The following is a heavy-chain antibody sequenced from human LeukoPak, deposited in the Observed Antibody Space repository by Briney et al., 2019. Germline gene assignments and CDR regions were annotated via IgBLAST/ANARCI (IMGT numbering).Heavy chain of an antibody. CDR3: ARLRGTPPYCSSTSCFFDY. CDR2: IYYSGST. V-gene: IGHV4-39*01. Sequence: SETLSLTCTVSGGSISSSSYYWGWIRQPPGKGLEWIGSIYYSGSTYYNPSLKSRVTISVDTSKNQFSLKLSSVTAAATAVYYCARLRGTPPYCSSTSCFFDYWGQGTLVTVSS. D-gene: IGHD2-2*01. J-gene: IGHJ4*02. CDR1: GGSISSSSYY.